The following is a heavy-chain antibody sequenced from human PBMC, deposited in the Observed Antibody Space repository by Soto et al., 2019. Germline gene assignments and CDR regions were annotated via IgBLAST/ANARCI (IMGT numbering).Heavy chain of an antibody. V-gene: IGHV1-46*01. CDR2: INPSGGST. Sequence: QVQLVQSGAEVKKPGASVKVSCKASGYTFTSYYMHWVRQAPGQGLEWMGIINPSGGSTSYAQKFKGRVTMTRDTSTSTGYKELSSLRSEDTAVYYCARGVKDTAMVMANAFDIWGQGTMVTVSS. CDR3: ARGVKDTAMVMANAFDI. D-gene: IGHD5-18*01. J-gene: IGHJ3*02. CDR1: GYTFTSYY.